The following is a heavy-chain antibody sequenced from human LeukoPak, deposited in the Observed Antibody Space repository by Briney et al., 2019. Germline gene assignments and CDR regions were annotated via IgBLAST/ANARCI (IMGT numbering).Heavy chain of an antibody. J-gene: IGHJ4*02. CDR1: GGTFSSYA. CDR2: IIPIFGTA. Sequence: SVKVSCKASGGTFSSYAISWVRQASGQGLEWMGGIIPIFGTANYAQKFQGRVTITADESTSTAYMELSSLRSEDTAVYYWARDRSHGYYSWSGPGDYFDYWGQGTLVTVSS. CDR3: ARDRSHGYYSWSGPGDYFDY. V-gene: IGHV1-69*13. D-gene: IGHD3-3*01.